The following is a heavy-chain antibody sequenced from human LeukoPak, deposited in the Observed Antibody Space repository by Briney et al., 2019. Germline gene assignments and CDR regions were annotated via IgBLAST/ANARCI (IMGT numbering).Heavy chain of an antibody. D-gene: IGHD3-9*01. CDR1: GGSISSYY. CDR2: IYYSGST. V-gene: IGHV4-59*12. CDR3: ARDGSVDSRHYYYYGMDV. Sequence: SETLSLTFTVSGGSISSYYWSWIRQPPGKGLEWIGYIYYSGSTNYNPSLKSRVTISVDTSKNQFSLKLSSVTAADTAVYYCARDGSVDSRHYYYYGMDVWGQGTTVTVSS. J-gene: IGHJ6*02.